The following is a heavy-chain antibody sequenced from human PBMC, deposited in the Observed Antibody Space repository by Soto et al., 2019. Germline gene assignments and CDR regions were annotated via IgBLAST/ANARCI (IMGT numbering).Heavy chain of an antibody. Sequence: SETLSLTCTVSGGSISSNYWTWIRQPPGKGLEWIGHVYNSGSTNYNPSLKSRVTISEDTSKSQFSLKVNSMTAADTAVYYCARYRREAVAGYTLGNWGQGILVTVSS. CDR3: ARYRREAVAGYTLGN. CDR2: VYNSGST. V-gene: IGHV4-59*01. CDR1: GGSISSNY. D-gene: IGHD6-13*01. J-gene: IGHJ4*02.